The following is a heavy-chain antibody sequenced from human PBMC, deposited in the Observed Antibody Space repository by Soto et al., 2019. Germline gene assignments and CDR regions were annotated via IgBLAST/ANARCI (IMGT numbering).Heavy chain of an antibody. Sequence: SETLSLTCAVSGGSISSGDYYWSWIRQPPGKGLEWIGYIYYSGSTYYNPSLRSRVTISVDTSKNQFSLKLSSVTAADTAVYYCARDLQDIVLVPASPFPGMDVWGQGTTVTVSS. CDR1: GGSISSGDYY. CDR3: ARDLQDIVLVPASPFPGMDV. J-gene: IGHJ6*02. D-gene: IGHD2-2*01. V-gene: IGHV4-30-4*01. CDR2: IYYSGST.